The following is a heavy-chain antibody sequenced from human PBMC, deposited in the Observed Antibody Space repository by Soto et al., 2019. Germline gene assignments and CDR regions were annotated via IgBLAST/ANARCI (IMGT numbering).Heavy chain of an antibody. CDR1: GFTFSSYW. V-gene: IGHV3-74*01. Sequence: EVQLVESGGGLVQPGGSLRLSCAASGFTFSSYWMHWVRQAPGKGLVWVSRINSDGRSTSYADSVKGRFTISRDNAKNTLDLQMNSLRAEDTAVYYCARGEDAGYCSGGSCSGDWFDPWGQGTLVTVSS. D-gene: IGHD2-15*01. CDR2: INSDGRST. J-gene: IGHJ5*02. CDR3: ARGEDAGYCSGGSCSGDWFDP.